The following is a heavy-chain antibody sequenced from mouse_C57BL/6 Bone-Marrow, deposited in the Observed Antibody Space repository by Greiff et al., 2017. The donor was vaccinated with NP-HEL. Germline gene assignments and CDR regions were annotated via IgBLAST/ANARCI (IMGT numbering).Heavy chain of an antibody. CDR1: GFSFNTYA. CDR2: IRSKSNNYAT. D-gene: IGHD2-2*01. CDR3: VRMEVTTQRYALDY. Sequence: EVQRVESGGGLVQPKGSLKLSCAASGFSFNTYAMNWVRQAPGKGLEWVARIRSKSNNYATYYADSVKDRFTISRDNSESMLYLQMNNLKTEDTAMYYCVRMEVTTQRYALDYWGEGTSVTVSS. V-gene: IGHV10-1*01. J-gene: IGHJ4*01.